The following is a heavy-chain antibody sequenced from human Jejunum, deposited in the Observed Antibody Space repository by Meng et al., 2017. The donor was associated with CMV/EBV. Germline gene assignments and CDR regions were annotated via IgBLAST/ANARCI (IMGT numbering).Heavy chain of an antibody. V-gene: IGHV4-30-4*08. D-gene: IGHD3/OR15-3a*01. CDR2: IFYSGGT. J-gene: IGHJ5*02. Sequence: GSLSSGGYCWSWIRQSPEEGLELIGYIFYSGGTYYHPSFESRATISVDTSKNQFSLKLTSVTAADTAVYYCARDGSEMWTGYSGFDPWGQGVLVTVSS. CDR1: GSLSSGGYC. CDR3: ARDGSEMWTGYSGFDP.